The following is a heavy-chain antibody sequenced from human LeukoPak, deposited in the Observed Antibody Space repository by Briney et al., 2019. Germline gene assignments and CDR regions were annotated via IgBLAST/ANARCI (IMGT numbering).Heavy chain of an antibody. CDR1: GYTFTGYY. CDR3: ATATQWLVPYYYYYYMDV. V-gene: IGHV1-2*02. J-gene: IGHJ6*03. Sequence: ASVKVSCKASGYTFTGYYMHWVRQAPGQGLEWMGWINPNSGGTNYAQKFQGRVTMTEDTSTDTAYMELSSLRSEDTAVYYCATATQWLVPYYYYYYMDVWGKGTTVTVSS. CDR2: INPNSGGT. D-gene: IGHD6-19*01.